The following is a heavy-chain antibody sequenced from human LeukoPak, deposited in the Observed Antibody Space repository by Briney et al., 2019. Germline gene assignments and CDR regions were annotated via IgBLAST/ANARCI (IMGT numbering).Heavy chain of an antibody. D-gene: IGHD3-3*01. V-gene: IGHV7-4-1*02. CDR1: GYTFTSYA. CDR3: TRVGATYYDFWSGYYEDAFDI. Sequence: ASVKVSCKASGYTFTSYAMNWVRQAPGQGLEWMGWINTNTGNPTYAQGFTGRFVFSLDTSVSTAYLQISSLKAEDTAVYYCTRVGATYYDFWSGYYEDAFDIWGQGTMVTVSS. CDR2: INTNTGNP. J-gene: IGHJ3*02.